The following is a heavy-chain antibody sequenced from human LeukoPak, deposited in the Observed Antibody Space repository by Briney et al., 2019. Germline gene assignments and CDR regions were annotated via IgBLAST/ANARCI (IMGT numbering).Heavy chain of an antibody. Sequence: PSETLSLTCTVSGGSISSYYWSWIRQPPGKGLEWIGYIYYSGSTSYNPSLKSRVTISVDTSKNQFSLKLSSVTAADTAVYYCARFRYRYGFFLGDYWGQGTLVTVSS. D-gene: IGHD5-18*01. CDR1: GGSISSYY. V-gene: IGHV4-59*12. CDR3: ARFRYRYGFFLGDY. J-gene: IGHJ4*02. CDR2: IYYSGST.